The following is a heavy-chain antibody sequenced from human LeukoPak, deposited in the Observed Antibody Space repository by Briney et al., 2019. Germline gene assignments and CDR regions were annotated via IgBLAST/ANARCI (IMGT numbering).Heavy chain of an antibody. CDR2: ISGSGGST. Sequence: GGSLRLSCAASGFTFSSYAMSWVRQAPGKGLEWVSAISGSGGSTYYADSVKGRFTISRDNSKNTLYLQMNSLRAEDTAVYYCAKDVSYYDSSGYSFSAFDIWGQGTMVTVSS. CDR1: GFTFSSYA. J-gene: IGHJ3*02. D-gene: IGHD3-22*01. CDR3: AKDVSYYDSSGYSFSAFDI. V-gene: IGHV3-23*01.